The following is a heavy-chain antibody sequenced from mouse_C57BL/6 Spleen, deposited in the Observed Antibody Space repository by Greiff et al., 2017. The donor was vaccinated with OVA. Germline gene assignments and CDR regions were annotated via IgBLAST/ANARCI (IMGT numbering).Heavy chain of an antibody. J-gene: IGHJ3*01. CDR1: GFTFSDYG. CDR2: ISSGSSTI. V-gene: IGHV5-17*01. CDR3: ARDGSSPAWFAY. D-gene: IGHD1-1*01. Sequence: DVKLVESGGGLVKPGGSLKLSCAASGFTFSDYGMHWVRQAPEKGLEWVAYISSGSSTIYYADTVKGRVTISRDNAKNTLFLQMTSLRSVDTAIYYCARDGSSPAWFAYWGQGPLVTVSA.